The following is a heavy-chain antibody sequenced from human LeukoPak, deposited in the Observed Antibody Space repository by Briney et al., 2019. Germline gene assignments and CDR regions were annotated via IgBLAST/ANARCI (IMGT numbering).Heavy chain of an antibody. V-gene: IGHV3-30*18. Sequence: GRSLRLSCAASGFTFSSYGMHWVRQAPGEGLEWVAVISYDGSNKYYADSVKGRFTISRDNSKNTLYLQMNSLRAEDTAVYYCAKETTTVTDWFDPWGQGTLVTVSS. J-gene: IGHJ5*02. CDR1: GFTFSSYG. CDR2: ISYDGSNK. D-gene: IGHD4-17*01. CDR3: AKETTTVTDWFDP.